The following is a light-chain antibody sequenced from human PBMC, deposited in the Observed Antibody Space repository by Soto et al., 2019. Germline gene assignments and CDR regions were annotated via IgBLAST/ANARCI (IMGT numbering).Light chain of an antibody. CDR1: QNISDS. V-gene: IGKV1-39*01. CDR3: QRSWT. J-gene: IGKJ2*01. CDR2: VAS. Sequence: DIQMTQSPSSLSASVGDTVTITCRASQNISDSVNWYQHKPGQAPKLLIYVASSLQSVVPSRFSGSGSGTDFTLTISSLQPEDFASYYCQRSWTFGQGTKLE.